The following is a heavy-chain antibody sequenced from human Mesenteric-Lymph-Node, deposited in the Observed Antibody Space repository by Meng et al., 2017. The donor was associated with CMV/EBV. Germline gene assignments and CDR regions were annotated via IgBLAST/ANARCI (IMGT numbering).Heavy chain of an antibody. CDR1: GGSISSGGYY. CDR3: ARDPTNRPPFNAFDI. J-gene: IGHJ3*02. D-gene: IGHD1-14*01. CDR2: ISYSGST. Sequence: GGSISSGGYYWSWIRQHPGKGLEWIGYISYSGSTYYSPSLKSRVTISIDTSENQFSLKLSSVTAADTAVYYCARDPTNRPPFNAFDIWGQGTMVTVSS. V-gene: IGHV4-31*02.